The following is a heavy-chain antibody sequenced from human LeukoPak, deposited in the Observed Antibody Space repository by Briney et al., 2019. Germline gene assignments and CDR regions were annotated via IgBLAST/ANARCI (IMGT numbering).Heavy chain of an antibody. D-gene: IGHD1-26*01. CDR2: ISWNSGST. Sequence: PGGSLRLSCAASGFTFDDYAMHWVRQAPGKGLEWVSGISWNSGSTGYADSVKGRFTISRDNAKNSLYLQMNSLRAEDTALYYCAKGSGGSYSGWFDPWGQGTLVTVSS. CDR1: GFTFDDYA. J-gene: IGHJ5*02. CDR3: AKGSGGSYSGWFDP. V-gene: IGHV3-9*01.